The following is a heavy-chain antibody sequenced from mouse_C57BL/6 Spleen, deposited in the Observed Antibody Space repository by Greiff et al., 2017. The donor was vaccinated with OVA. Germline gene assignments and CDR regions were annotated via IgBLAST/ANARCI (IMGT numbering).Heavy chain of an antibody. Sequence: QVQLQQPGAELVMPGASVKLSCKASGYTFTSYWMHWVKQRPGQGLEWIGEIDPSDSYTNYNEKFKGKSTLTVDKSSSTAYMQLTSLTSEDSAVYYCARRANSDYFDDGGPGTTLTVSS. D-gene: IGHD4-1*01. V-gene: IGHV1-69*01. CDR1: GYTFTSYW. CDR2: IDPSDSYT. J-gene: IGHJ2*01. CDR3: ARRANSDYFDD.